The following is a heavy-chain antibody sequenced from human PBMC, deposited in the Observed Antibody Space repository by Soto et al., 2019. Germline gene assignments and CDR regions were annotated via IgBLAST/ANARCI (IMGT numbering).Heavy chain of an antibody. V-gene: IGHV3-64D*06. D-gene: IGHD6-19*01. CDR2: ISSNGGNT. Sequence: VGSLRLSCSASGFTFNTFAMHWVRQTPGKGLEFVSAISSNGGNTYYADSVKGRFAISRDNSKNTLYLQMYSLRPEDTALYYCVKEGYMRSDWYGQFDCWGQGTLVTVPS. CDR1: GFTFNTFA. J-gene: IGHJ4*02. CDR3: VKEGYMRSDWYGQFDC.